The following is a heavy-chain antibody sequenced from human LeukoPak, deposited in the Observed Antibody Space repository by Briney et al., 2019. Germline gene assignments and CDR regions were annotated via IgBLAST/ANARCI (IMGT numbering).Heavy chain of an antibody. Sequence: GGSLRLSCAASGFTFSSHSMIWVRQAPGKGLEWVSAISGSGGSTYYADSVKGRFTISRDNSKNTLYLQMNSLRAEDTAVYYCANYQALGKYYFDYWGQGTLVTVSS. J-gene: IGHJ4*02. CDR2: ISGSGGST. V-gene: IGHV3-23*01. CDR3: ANYQALGKYYFDY. D-gene: IGHD1-26*01. CDR1: GFTFSSHS.